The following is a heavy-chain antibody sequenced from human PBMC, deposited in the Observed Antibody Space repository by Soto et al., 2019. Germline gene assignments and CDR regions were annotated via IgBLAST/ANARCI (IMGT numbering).Heavy chain of an antibody. Sequence: EVNLVESGGGLVQPGGSLRLSCAASGFTFSNSDMHWVRQSAGKGLEWLSGIGTVGDAYYPPSVRGRFTISRENAKNSLYLQMHGLRAEDTAVHFCARGTGAQLMYFDLWGRGTLVTVSS. V-gene: IGHV3-13*01. CDR2: IGTVGDA. CDR1: GFTFSNSD. CDR3: ARGTGAQLMYFDL. J-gene: IGHJ2*01. D-gene: IGHD7-27*01.